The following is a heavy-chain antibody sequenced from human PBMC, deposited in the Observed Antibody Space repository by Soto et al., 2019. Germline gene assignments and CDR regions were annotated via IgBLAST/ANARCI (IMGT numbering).Heavy chain of an antibody. D-gene: IGHD4-17*01. J-gene: IGHJ4*02. CDR1: GFSLSTSGVG. Sequence: QITLKESGPTLVKPTQTLTLTCTFSGFSLSTSGVGVGWIRQPPGKALEWLALIYWDDDKRYSPSLKSRLTMPKDTTKNQVVLTMPSMDPVDTATYYCAHSLAASNYGDYDPLNSFDYWGQGTPVTVSS. CDR2: IYWDDDK. V-gene: IGHV2-5*02. CDR3: AHSLAASNYGDYDPLNSFDY.